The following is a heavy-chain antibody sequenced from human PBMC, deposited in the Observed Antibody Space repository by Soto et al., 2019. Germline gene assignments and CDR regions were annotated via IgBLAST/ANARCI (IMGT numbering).Heavy chain of an antibody. CDR1: GYSFTKYH. D-gene: IGHD1-1*01. V-gene: IGHV1-2*02. CDR3: ARVAGHKNARFDT. Sequence: ASVKVSCKASGYSFTKYHMHWVRQAPGQGLEWMGWINPGSGVTNQAQKFQGRVTMTRDTSITKTYMELNSLTSDDTAVYYCARVAGHKNARFDTWGQGALVTV. CDR2: INPGSGVT. J-gene: IGHJ4*02.